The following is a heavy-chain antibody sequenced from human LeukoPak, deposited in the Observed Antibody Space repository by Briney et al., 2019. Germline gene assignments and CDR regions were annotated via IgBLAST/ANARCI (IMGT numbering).Heavy chain of an antibody. CDR3: AKEVAAAGTTSPVDY. Sequence: GGSLRLSCAASGFTFSSYGMHWVRQAPGKGLEWVAVISYDGSNKYYADSVKGRFTISRDNSKNTLYLQMNSLRAEDTAVYYCAKEVAAAGTTSPVDYWGQGTLVTVTS. CDR1: GFTFSSYG. CDR2: ISYDGSNK. D-gene: IGHD6-13*01. J-gene: IGHJ4*02. V-gene: IGHV3-30*18.